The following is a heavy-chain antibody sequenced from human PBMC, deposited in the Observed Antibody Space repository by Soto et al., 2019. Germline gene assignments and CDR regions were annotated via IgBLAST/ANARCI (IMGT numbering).Heavy chain of an antibody. D-gene: IGHD6-6*01. CDR2: INAANGDT. V-gene: IGHV1-3*01. CDR1: GYTFTSYG. J-gene: IGHJ5*02. Sequence: ASVKVSCKASGYTFTSYGIHWVRQAPGQRLEWMGWINAANGDTKYSPKFQGRLTISKDTSKNQVVLTMTNMDPVDTATYYCARTYSSSSGNWFDPWGQGTLVTVSS. CDR3: ARTYSSSSGNWFDP.